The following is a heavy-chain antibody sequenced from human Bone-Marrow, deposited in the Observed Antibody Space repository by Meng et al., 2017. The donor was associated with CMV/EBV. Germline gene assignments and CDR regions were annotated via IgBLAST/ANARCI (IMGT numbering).Heavy chain of an antibody. CDR2: ISAYNGNT. CDR1: GYTFTSYG. CDR3: ARALPYYYGSGSYGTFDP. Sequence: ASVKVSCKASGYTFTSYGISWVRQAPGQGLEWMGWISAYNGNTNYAQKLQGRVTMTTDTSTSTAYMELRSLRSDDTAVYYCARALPYYYGSGSYGTFDPWGQGTLVTVSS. D-gene: IGHD3-10*01. V-gene: IGHV1-18*01. J-gene: IGHJ5*02.